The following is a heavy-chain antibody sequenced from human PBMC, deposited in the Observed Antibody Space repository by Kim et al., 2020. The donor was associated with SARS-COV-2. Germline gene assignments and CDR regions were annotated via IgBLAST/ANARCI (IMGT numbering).Heavy chain of an antibody. CDR2: IYSGGST. V-gene: IGHV3-66*01. CDR1: GFTVSSNH. D-gene: IGHD2-21*01. Sequence: GGSLRLSCAASGFTVSSNHMSWVRQAPGKGLEWVSVIYSGGSTYNADSVKGRFTISRDTSKNTLYLQMNSLRAEDTAVYYCARENSGCMDIWGKGTTVNVSS. J-gene: IGHJ6*03. CDR3: ARENSGCMDI.